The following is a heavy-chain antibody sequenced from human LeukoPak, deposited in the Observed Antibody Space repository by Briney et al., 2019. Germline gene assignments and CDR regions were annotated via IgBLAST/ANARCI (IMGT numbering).Heavy chain of an antibody. CDR3: ARAQSGFDP. CDR1: DGSISTYY. J-gene: IGHJ5*02. D-gene: IGHD6-25*01. V-gene: IGHV4-59*01. CDR2: ISYSGST. Sequence: SETLSLTCTVSDGSISTYYWSWIRQPPGKGLEWIGYISYSGSTDYNPSLKSRVTISVDTSKNQFSLKLSSVTPSDTAVYYCARAQSGFDPWGQGTLVTVSS.